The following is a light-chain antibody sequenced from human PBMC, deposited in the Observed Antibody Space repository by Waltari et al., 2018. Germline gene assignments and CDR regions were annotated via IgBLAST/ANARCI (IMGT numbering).Light chain of an antibody. CDR1: NLGAHY. CDR3: QAWDSSTAFYV. Sequence: SYELTQPPSVSVSPGQTASIPCSGDNLGAHYACWYQQKPGQSPVLVIYQDSKRPSGIPERFSGSNSGNTATLTISGTQAMDEADYYCQAWDSSTAFYVFGTGTKVTVL. CDR2: QDS. V-gene: IGLV3-1*01. J-gene: IGLJ1*01.